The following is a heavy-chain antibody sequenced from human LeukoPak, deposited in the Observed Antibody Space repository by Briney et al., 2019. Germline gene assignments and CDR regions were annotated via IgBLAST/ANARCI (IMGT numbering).Heavy chain of an antibody. CDR3: DALWFGELLYQDY. J-gene: IGHJ4*02. V-gene: IGHV4-38-2*02. CDR2: IYHSGST. D-gene: IGHD3-10*01. Sequence: SETLSLTCTVSGYSISSGYYWAWIRQPPGKGLEWIGYIYHSGSTYYNPSLKSRVTISVDTSKNQFSLKLSSVTAADTAVYYCDALWFGELLYQDYWGQGTLVTVSS. CDR1: GYSISSGYY.